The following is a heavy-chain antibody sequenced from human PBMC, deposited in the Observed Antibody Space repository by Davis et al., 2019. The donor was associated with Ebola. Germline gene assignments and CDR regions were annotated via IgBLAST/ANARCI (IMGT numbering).Heavy chain of an antibody. CDR2: IYSSGST. Sequence: MPSETLSLTCPVSGDSISSYYWSWIRQSPGKGLEWIGYIYSSGSTNYNPSLKSRVTISVDTSKNQFSLRLSSVTAADTAVYYCARNAYDFRSGYQYYFDHWGQGTLVTVSS. D-gene: IGHD3-3*01. J-gene: IGHJ4*02. CDR3: ARNAYDFRSGYQYYFDH. CDR1: GDSISSYY. V-gene: IGHV4-59*01.